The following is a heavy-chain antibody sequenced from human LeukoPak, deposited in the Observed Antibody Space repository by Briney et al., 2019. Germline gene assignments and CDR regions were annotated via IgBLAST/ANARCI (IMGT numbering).Heavy chain of an antibody. V-gene: IGHV4-59*01. Sequence: SQTLSLTRTVSGGSISRYYWSWVRQPPGTGREWIVYIYYTGRADYNPSLKSRVSMSVDTSKNQFSLRVNSMTAADTAVYYCARGDFWSGAPTDWGEGTLVTVSS. D-gene: IGHD3-3*01. J-gene: IGHJ4*02. CDR3: ARGDFWSGAPTD. CDR2: IYYTGRA. CDR1: GGSISRYY.